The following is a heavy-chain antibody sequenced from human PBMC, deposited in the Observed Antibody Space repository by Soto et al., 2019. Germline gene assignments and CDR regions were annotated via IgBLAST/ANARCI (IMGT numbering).Heavy chain of an antibody. CDR3: ARDWGRGQFLTNKDY. Sequence: ASVTVSCKASGYTFTSYGISWVRQAPGQGLEWMGWISAYNGNTNYAQKLQGRVTMTTDTSTSTAYMELRSLRSDDTAVYYCARDWGRGQFLTNKDYWGQGTLVTVSS. D-gene: IGHD3-9*01. CDR1: GYTFTSYG. CDR2: ISAYNGNT. J-gene: IGHJ4*02. V-gene: IGHV1-18*01.